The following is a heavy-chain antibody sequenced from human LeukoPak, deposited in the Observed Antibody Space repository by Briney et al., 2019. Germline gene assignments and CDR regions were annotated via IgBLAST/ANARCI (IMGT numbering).Heavy chain of an antibody. CDR1: GGSLSGYY. Sequence: PSETLSLTCAVYGGSLSGYYWSWIRQPPGKGLEWVGEINHSGSTNYNPSLKTRVTISVDTSKNQFSLKLSSVTAADTAVYYCARITTMVRGVSPWFDPWGQGTLVTVSS. V-gene: IGHV4-34*01. CDR2: INHSGST. J-gene: IGHJ5*02. D-gene: IGHD3-10*01. CDR3: ARITTMVRGVSPWFDP.